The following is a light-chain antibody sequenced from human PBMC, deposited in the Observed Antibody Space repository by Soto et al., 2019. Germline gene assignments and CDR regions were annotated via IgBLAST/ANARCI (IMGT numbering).Light chain of an antibody. CDR2: GAS. CDR3: QQYGRSGT. Sequence: VLTPAPGTLSLSPGERPTLSCRASQSVSNNYLAWYQQKPGQAPRLLIYGASNRATGIPDRFSGSGSGTDFTLTISRLEPEDFAVYYCQQYGRSGTFGQGTKVDIK. V-gene: IGKV3-20*01. CDR1: QSVSNNY. J-gene: IGKJ1*01.